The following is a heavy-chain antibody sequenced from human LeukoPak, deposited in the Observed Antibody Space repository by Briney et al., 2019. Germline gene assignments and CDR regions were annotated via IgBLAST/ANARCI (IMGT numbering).Heavy chain of an antibody. CDR3: ARGWLALYYYYYGMDV. Sequence: GGSLRLSCAASGFTFSSYWMHWVRQAPGRGLVWVSFINGDGSTTTYADSVKGRFTISRDNAKNSLYLQMNSLRAEDTAVYYCARGWLALYYYYYGMDVWGQGTTVTVSS. J-gene: IGHJ6*02. CDR2: INGDGSTT. D-gene: IGHD3-9*01. CDR1: GFTFSSYW. V-gene: IGHV3-74*01.